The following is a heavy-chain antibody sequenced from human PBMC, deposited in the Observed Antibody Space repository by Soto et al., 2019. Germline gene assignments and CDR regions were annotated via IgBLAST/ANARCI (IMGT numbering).Heavy chain of an antibody. CDR3: ARDFAGAFDY. CDR1: GFTFSRYS. J-gene: IGHJ4*02. D-gene: IGHD3-10*01. V-gene: IGHV3-48*02. Sequence: EVQLVESGGGLVQPGGSLRLSCVASGFTFSRYSMIWVRQAPGKGLEWVSYISSNSKFIHYADSVKGRFTIPRDNAKNSLYRQMNRLRDEDTAVYYCARDFAGAFDYWGQGTLLTVSP. CDR2: ISSNSKFI.